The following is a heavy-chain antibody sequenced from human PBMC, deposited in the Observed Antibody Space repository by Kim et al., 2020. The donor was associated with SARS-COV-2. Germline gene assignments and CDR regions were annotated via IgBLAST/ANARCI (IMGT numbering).Heavy chain of an antibody. V-gene: IGHV3-11*05. Sequence: GGSLRLSCAASGFTFSDYYMSWIRQAPGKGLEWVSYISSSSSYTNYADSVKGRFTISRDNAKNSLYLQMNSLRAEDTAVYYCARDLIATYYDFWSGYSSGMDVWGQGTTVTVSS. J-gene: IGHJ6*02. CDR3: ARDLIATYYDFWSGYSSGMDV. CDR2: ISSSSSYT. D-gene: IGHD3-3*01. CDR1: GFTFSDYY.